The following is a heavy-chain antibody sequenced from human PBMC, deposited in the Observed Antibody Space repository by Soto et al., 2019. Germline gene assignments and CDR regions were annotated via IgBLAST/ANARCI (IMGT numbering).Heavy chain of an antibody. J-gene: IGHJ6*02. CDR2: IFANGHT. CDR3: ASSSLYGMDV. V-gene: IGHV4-4*07. CDR1: GGSISEKY. Sequence: SETLSLTCIVSGGSISEKYWNWVRQPPGKGLEWIGLIFANGHTDYNPSLKSRVTMSVDASKNQFSLRLTSMTAADTAVYYCASSSLYGMDVWGQGTTVTVSS.